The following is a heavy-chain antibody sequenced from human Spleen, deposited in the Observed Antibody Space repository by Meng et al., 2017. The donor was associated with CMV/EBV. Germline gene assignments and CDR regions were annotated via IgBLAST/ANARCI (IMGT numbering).Heavy chain of an antibody. CDR2: ISGSGGST. V-gene: IGHV3-23*01. D-gene: IGHD1-14*01. J-gene: IGHJ6*02. Sequence: GESLKISCAASGFTFSSYAMSWVRQAPGKGLEWVSAISGSGGSTDYADSVKGRFTISRDNSKNTLYLQMNSLRAEDTAVYYCARVNGYKVSMDVWGQGTTVTVSS. CDR1: GFTFSSYA. CDR3: ARVNGYKVSMDV.